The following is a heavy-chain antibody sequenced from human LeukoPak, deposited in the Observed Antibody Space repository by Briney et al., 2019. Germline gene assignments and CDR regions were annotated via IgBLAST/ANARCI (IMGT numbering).Heavy chain of an antibody. CDR1: GYTFTSYG. CDR3: ARRSAARHPFDY. D-gene: IGHD6-6*01. J-gene: IGHJ4*02. V-gene: IGHV1-18*01. CDR2: ISAYNGNT. Sequence: RASVEVSCKASGYTFTSYGISWVRQAPGQGLEWMGWISAYNGNTNYAQKLQGRVTMTTDTSTSTAYMELRSLRSDDTAVYYCARRSAARHPFDYWGQGTLVTVSS.